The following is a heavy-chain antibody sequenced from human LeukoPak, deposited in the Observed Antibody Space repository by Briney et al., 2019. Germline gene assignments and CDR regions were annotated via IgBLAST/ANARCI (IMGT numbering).Heavy chain of an antibody. D-gene: IGHD2-2*01. J-gene: IGHJ4*02. V-gene: IGHV4-39*01. CDR2: GIT. CDR3: ARHGAYCSSTSCYAGDRFDY. Sequence: GITYYNPSLKSLVTISVDTSKNQFSLKLSSVTAADTAVYYCARHGAYCSSTSCYAGDRFDYWGQGTLVTVSS.